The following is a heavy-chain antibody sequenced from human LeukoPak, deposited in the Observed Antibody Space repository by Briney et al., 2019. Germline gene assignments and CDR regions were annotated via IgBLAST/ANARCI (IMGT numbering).Heavy chain of an antibody. Sequence: SVKDSCKASGGTFSSYAISWVRQAPGQGLEWMGRIIPILGIANYAQKFQGRVTITADKSTSTAYMELSSLRSEDTAVYYCARARQVRGVIGYYYYGMDVWGQGTTVTVSS. J-gene: IGHJ6*02. V-gene: IGHV1-69*04. D-gene: IGHD3-10*01. CDR3: ARARQVRGVIGYYYYGMDV. CDR1: GGTFSSYA. CDR2: IIPILGIA.